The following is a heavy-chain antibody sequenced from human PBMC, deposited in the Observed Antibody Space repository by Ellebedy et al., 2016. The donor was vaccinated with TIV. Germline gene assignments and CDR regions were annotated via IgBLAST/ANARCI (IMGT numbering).Heavy chain of an antibody. CDR3: ARERGFFNWFDP. V-gene: IGHV4-59*01. CDR1: GGSISSYY. D-gene: IGHD3-22*01. Sequence: SETLSLXXTVSGGSISSYYWSWIRQPPGKGLEWIGYIYYSGSTNYNPSLKSRVTISVDTSKNQFSLKLSSVTAADTAVYYCARERGFFNWFDPWGQGTLVTVSS. CDR2: IYYSGST. J-gene: IGHJ5*02.